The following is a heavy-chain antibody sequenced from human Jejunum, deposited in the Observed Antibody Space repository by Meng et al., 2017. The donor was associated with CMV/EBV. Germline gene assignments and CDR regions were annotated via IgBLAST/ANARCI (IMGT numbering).Heavy chain of an antibody. Sequence: EGELLESGGGLVQPGGSLRLSCAASGFTFSTDWMHWVRQEPGKGLLWVSRITTDGTTNYADSVKGRFSISRDNAKNTLYLQMNSLRAEDTGVYYCTGLDYWGQGTLVTVSS. V-gene: IGHV3-74*01. J-gene: IGHJ4*02. CDR2: ITTDGTT. CDR1: GFTFSTDW. CDR3: TGLDY.